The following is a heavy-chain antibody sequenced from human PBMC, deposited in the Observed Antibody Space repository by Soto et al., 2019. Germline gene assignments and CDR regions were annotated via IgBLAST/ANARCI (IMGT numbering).Heavy chain of an antibody. CDR2: IYYSGST. CDR1: GGSISSSSYY. CDR3: ASTGNYYGSGSYDTRPPVGFDY. V-gene: IGHV4-39*01. D-gene: IGHD3-10*01. Sequence: SETLSLTCTVSGGSISSSSYYWGWIRQPPGKGLEWIGSIYYSGSTYYNPSLKSRVTISVDTSKNQFSLKLSSVTAADTAVYYCASTGNYYGSGSYDTRPPVGFDYWGQGTLVTVSS. J-gene: IGHJ4*02.